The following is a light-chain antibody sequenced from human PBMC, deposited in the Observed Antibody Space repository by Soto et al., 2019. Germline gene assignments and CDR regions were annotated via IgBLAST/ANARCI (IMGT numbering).Light chain of an antibody. V-gene: IGKV3-20*01. CDR1: QSVSSNY. CDR2: GAS. CDR3: QQYGSSPLT. Sequence: ENVLTQSPGTLSMSPGERATLSCRASQSVSSNYLAWYQQKPGQAPRLFIYGASSRATGIPDRFSGSGSGTDLTLTISRLETEDFAVYYCQQYGSSPLTFGGGTKVEIK. J-gene: IGKJ4*01.